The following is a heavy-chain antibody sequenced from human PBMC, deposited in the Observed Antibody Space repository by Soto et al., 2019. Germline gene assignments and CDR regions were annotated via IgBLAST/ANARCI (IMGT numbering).Heavy chain of an antibody. J-gene: IGHJ4*02. CDR2: INPSGGST. Sequence: GASVKVSCKASGYTFTSYYMHWVRQAPGQGLEWMGIINPSGGSTTYAQKFQDRATMTEDTSTDTAYMELSSLRSEDTAVYYCATDVNYYDSSGYCFDYWGQGTLVTVSS. D-gene: IGHD3-22*01. V-gene: IGHV1-46*01. CDR1: GYTFTSYY. CDR3: ATDVNYYDSSGYCFDY.